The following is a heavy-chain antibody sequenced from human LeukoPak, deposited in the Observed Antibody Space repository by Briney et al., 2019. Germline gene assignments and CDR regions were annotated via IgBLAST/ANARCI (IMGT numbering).Heavy chain of an antibody. CDR3: ARGRTKPTVTTFDY. V-gene: IGHV1-69*13. CDR1: GYTFTSYG. CDR2: IIPIFGTA. J-gene: IGHJ4*02. Sequence: ASVKVSCMASGYTFTSYGISWVRQAPGQGLEWMGGIIPIFGTANYAQKFQGRVTITADESTSTAYMELSSLRSEDTAVYYCARGRTKPTVTTFDYWGQGTLVTVSS. D-gene: IGHD4-17*01.